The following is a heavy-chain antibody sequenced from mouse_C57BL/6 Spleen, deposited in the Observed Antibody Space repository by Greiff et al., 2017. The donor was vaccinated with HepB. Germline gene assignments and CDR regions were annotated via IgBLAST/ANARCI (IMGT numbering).Heavy chain of an antibody. CDR2: IYPGDGDT. J-gene: IGHJ4*01. CDR3: ARGVFYGGYLLCAMGC. Sequence: QVQLQQSGPELVKPGASVKISCKASGYAFSSSWMNWVKQRPGKGLEWIGRIYPGDGDTNYKGKFKGKATLNADKSSSTAYMQLSSLTSEDSAVYFCARGVFYGGYLLCAMGCWGQGTSVTVSS. CDR1: GYAFSSSW. D-gene: IGHD2-3*01. V-gene: IGHV1-82*01.